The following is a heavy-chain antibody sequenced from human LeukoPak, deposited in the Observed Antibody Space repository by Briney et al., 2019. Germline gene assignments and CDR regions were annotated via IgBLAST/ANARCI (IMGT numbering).Heavy chain of an antibody. CDR2: LYNGGST. Sequence: SETLSLTCTVSGGSISSYYWSWIRQPAGKGLEWIGRLYNGGSTTYNPSLKSRITMSVDTSKNQFSLRLTSVTAADTAVYYCARDSGTSGEVKFDPWGQGTRVTVSS. D-gene: IGHD3-10*01. V-gene: IGHV4-4*07. CDR3: ARDSGTSGEVKFDP. CDR1: GGSISSYY. J-gene: IGHJ5*02.